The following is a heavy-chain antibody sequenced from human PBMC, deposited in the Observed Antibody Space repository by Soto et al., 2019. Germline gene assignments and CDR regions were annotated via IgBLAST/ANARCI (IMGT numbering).Heavy chain of an antibody. CDR3: ARGLPLTGAFDI. CDR2: ISSSSSTI. Sequence: GGSLRLSCAASGVTCSSYSMNLVRQAPGKGLEWVSYISSSSSTIYYADSVKGRFTISRDNAKNSLYLQMNSLRAEDTAVYYCARGLPLTGAFDIWGQGTMVTVSS. CDR1: GVTCSSYS. J-gene: IGHJ3*02. V-gene: IGHV3-48*01.